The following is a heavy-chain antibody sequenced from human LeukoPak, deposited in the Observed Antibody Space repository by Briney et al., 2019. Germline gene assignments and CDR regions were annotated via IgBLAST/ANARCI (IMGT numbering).Heavy chain of an antibody. CDR1: GFTFSNFA. Sequence: GGSLRLSCAASGFTFSNFAMSWVRQAPGKGLEWVSSISASGGTTYYADSVKGRFTISRDNSKNTLNLQMNSLRAEDTAVYYCAKDVDNGDYVVYWGQGTLVTVSS. D-gene: IGHD4-17*01. J-gene: IGHJ4*02. CDR2: ISASGGTT. CDR3: AKDVDNGDYVVY. V-gene: IGHV3-23*01.